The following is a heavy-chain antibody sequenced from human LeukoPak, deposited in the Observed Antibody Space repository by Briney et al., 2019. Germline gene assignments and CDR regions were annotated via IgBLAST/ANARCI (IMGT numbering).Heavy chain of an antibody. D-gene: IGHD3-9*01. V-gene: IGHV3-23*01. Sequence: GGSLRLSCAASGFTFSSYAMSWVRQAPGKGLEWVSAISGSGGSTYYADSVKGRFTISRDNSKNTLYLQMNSLRAEDTAVYYCAKVPILVRALPEYYFDYWGQGTLVTVSS. CDR2: ISGSGGST. CDR3: AKVPILVRALPEYYFDY. CDR1: GFTFSSYA. J-gene: IGHJ4*02.